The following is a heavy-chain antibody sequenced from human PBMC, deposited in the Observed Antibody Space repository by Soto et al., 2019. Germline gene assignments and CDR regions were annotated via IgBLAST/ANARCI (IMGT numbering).Heavy chain of an antibody. CDR1: GFTFSSYS. Sequence: SMRLPCAASGFTFSSYSINWVRQAPGKGLEWVSSISSSSSYIYYADSVKGRFTISRDNAKNSLYLQMNSLSAEVTAGDYCARGSKGLCPYWGQGTLVTVSS. CDR3: ARGSKGLCPY. V-gene: IGHV3-21*01. D-gene: IGHD2-21*01. J-gene: IGHJ4*03. CDR2: ISSSSSYI.